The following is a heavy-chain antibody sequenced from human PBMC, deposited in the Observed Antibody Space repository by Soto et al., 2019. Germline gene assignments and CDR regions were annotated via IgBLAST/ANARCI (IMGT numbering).Heavy chain of an antibody. CDR1: GFTFSSYS. CDR2: ISSSRHI. D-gene: IGHD1-26*01. V-gene: IGHV3-21*01. CDR3: ARDPSDLWEPDQYFPH. Sequence: PGGSLRLSCAASGFTFSSYSMNWVRQAPGKGLEWVSSISSSRHIYYADSVKGRFTISRDNAKNSLYLQMNSLRAEDTAMYFCARDPSDLWEPDQYFPHWGQGTLVTVSS. J-gene: IGHJ1*01.